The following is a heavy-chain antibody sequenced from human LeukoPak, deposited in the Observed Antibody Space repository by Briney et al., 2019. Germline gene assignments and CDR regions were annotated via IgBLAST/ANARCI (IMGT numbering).Heavy chain of an antibody. V-gene: IGHV4-38-2*01. CDR1: GYSITSGYY. Sequence: PSETLSLTCAVSGYSITSGYYWAWIRQPPGKGREWIGNIYHSGSTYYNASRKSRVTISVDTSQNQFSLKLRSVTAADTAVYYCARRYSNYFFDYWGQGTLVTVSS. J-gene: IGHJ4*02. CDR3: ARRYSNYFFDY. CDR2: IYHSGST. D-gene: IGHD4-11*01.